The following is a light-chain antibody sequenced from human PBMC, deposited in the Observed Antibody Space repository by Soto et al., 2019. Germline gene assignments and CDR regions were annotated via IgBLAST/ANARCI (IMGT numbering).Light chain of an antibody. CDR3: GTWDSSLSAAV. CDR1: SSNTGSYS. J-gene: IGLJ2*01. CDR2: DND. Sequence: QSVLTQPPSVSAAPGQRVTISCSGSSSNTGSYSVYWYKQLPGTAPKLLMYDNDKRPSGIPDRFSGSKSGTSATLGITGLQTGDEADYYCGTWDSSLSAAVFGGGTKVTVL. V-gene: IGLV1-51*01.